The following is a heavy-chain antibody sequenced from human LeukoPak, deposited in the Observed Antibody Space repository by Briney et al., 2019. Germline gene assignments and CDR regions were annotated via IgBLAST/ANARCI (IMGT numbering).Heavy chain of an antibody. D-gene: IGHD3/OR15-3a*01. J-gene: IGHJ4*02. Sequence: SETLSLTCAVYGGSFSGYYWSWIRQPPGQGLEWIGEIHHSGSTNYNPSLKRRVTISVDTSKNQFSLKLSSVTAADTAVYYCARQTGSGLFILPGGQGTLVTVSS. CDR1: GGSFSGYY. CDR2: IHHSGST. CDR3: ARQTGSGLFILP. V-gene: IGHV4-34*01.